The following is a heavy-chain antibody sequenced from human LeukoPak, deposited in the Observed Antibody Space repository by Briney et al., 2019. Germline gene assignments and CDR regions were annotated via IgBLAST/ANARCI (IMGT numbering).Heavy chain of an antibody. J-gene: IGHJ4*02. D-gene: IGHD5-18*01. Sequence: GESLKISCRGSGYSFTNYWIGWVRQMPGKGLEWMGIIYPGDSDTRYSPSFQGQVTISADKSISTAYLQWSSLKAPDTAMYYCARRDVDTAMAAHFDYWGQGTLVTVSS. V-gene: IGHV5-51*01. CDR1: GYSFTNYW. CDR3: ARRDVDTAMAAHFDY. CDR2: IYPGDSDT.